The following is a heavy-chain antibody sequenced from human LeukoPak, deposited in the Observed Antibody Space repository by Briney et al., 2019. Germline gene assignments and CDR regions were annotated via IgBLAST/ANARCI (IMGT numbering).Heavy chain of an antibody. CDR3: AGADYGDNGDFDY. V-gene: IGHV3-11*01. CDR1: GFTFSDYY. J-gene: IGHJ4*02. D-gene: IGHD4-17*01. CDR2: ISSSASTI. Sequence: XSLRLSCAASGFTFSDYYMSWIRQAPGKGLEWVSYISSSASTIYYADSVKGRFTISRDNAKNSLYLQMNSLRAEDTAVYYCAGADYGDNGDFDYWGQGTLVTVSS.